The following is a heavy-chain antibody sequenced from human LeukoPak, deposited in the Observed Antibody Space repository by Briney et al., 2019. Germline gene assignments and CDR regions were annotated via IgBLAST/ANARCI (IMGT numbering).Heavy chain of an antibody. CDR1: GDSVSSRDYY. V-gene: IGHV4-39*01. J-gene: IGHJ4*02. Sequence: SETLSLTCTVSGDSVSSRDYYWGWIRQPAGKGLEWIGTMYHTGGSYYYNPSLKSRVTISVDTSKNQFSLKLSSVTAADTAVYYCARGMGSGWVYYFDYWGQGTLVTVSS. CDR3: ARGMGSGWVYYFDY. CDR2: MYHTGGS. D-gene: IGHD6-19*01.